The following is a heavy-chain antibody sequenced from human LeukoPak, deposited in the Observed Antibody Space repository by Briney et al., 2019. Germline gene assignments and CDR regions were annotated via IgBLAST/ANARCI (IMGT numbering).Heavy chain of an antibody. CDR3: ARDSSGWQRRAFDI. J-gene: IGHJ3*02. D-gene: IGHD6-19*01. Sequence: KPSETLSLTWAVYGGPFSGYYWSWIRQPPGKGLEWIGEINHSGSTNYNPSLKSRVTISVDTSKNQFSLKLSSVTAADTAVYYCARDSSGWQRRAFDIWGQGTMVTVSS. CDR2: INHSGST. CDR1: GGPFSGYY. V-gene: IGHV4-34*01.